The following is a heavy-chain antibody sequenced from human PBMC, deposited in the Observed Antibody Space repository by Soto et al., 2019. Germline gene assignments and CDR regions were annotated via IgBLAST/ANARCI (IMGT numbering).Heavy chain of an antibody. D-gene: IGHD2-21*02. V-gene: IGHV3-53*01. J-gene: IGHJ6*02. CDR3: ARAYCGGDCSPPVYGMDV. CDR2: IYSGGST. CDR1: GITFGSRA. Sequence: GGSLRLSCVASGITFGSRAMSWVRQAPGKGLEWVSVIYSGGSTYYADSVKGRFTISRDNSKNTLYLQMNSLRAEDTAVYYCARAYCGGDCSPPVYGMDVWGQGTTVTVSS.